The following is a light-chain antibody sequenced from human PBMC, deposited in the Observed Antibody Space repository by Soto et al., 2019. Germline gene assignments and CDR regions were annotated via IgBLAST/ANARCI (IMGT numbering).Light chain of an antibody. V-gene: IGLV1-47*02. CDR2: SNN. J-gene: IGLJ2*01. CDR1: SSNIGSNY. Sequence: HSVLTQPPSASGTPGQRVNISCSGSSSNIGSNYVYWYQQLPGTAPKLLIYSNNQRPSGVPDRFSGSKSGTSASLAISGLRSEDEADYYCAAWDDSLSGGVFGGGTKVTVL. CDR3: AAWDDSLSGGV.